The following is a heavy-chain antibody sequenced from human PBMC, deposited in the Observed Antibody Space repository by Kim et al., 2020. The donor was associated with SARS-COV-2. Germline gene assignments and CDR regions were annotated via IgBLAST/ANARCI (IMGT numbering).Heavy chain of an antibody. D-gene: IGHD3-10*01. CDR3: ARQGPPMVRNGVYYYGMDV. Sequence: SRVTISVDTSKNQFSLKLSSVTAADTAVYYCARQGPPMVRNGVYYYGMDVWGQGTTVTVSS. V-gene: IGHV4-39*01. J-gene: IGHJ6*02.